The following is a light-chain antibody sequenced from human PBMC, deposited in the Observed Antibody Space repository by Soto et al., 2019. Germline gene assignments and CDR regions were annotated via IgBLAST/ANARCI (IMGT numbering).Light chain of an antibody. CDR1: QSVSSSY. Sequence: EIVLTQSPGTLSLSPGERATLSCRTSQSVSSSYLAWYQQKPGQAPRLLIYGASSRATGIPDRFSGSGSGTDFTLTISRLEPEDSAVDYCQQYGSSSWTFGQGTKVDIK. V-gene: IGKV3-20*01. J-gene: IGKJ1*01. CDR3: QQYGSSSWT. CDR2: GAS.